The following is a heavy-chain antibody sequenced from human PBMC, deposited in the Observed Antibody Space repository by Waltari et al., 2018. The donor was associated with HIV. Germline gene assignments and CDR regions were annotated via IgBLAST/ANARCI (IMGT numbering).Heavy chain of an antibody. CDR1: TYTFADYF. D-gene: IGHD3-10*01. V-gene: IGHV1-2*02. CDR3: AGERFYGSGSYFRDAFEI. CDR2: IHPKKGGP. Sequence: QLQLVQSGAELKKPGASLKVSCKASTYTFADYFVHWVRQAPGQGREWMGWIHPKKGGPKFAQKCQGRVTMTRDTSINTAYMELSSLRSDDTAVYYCAGERFYGSGSYFRDAFEIWGQGTMVTVSS. J-gene: IGHJ3*02.